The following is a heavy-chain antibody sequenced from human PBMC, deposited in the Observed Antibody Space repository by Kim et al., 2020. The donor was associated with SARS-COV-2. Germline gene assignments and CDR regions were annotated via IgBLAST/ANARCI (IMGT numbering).Heavy chain of an antibody. CDR1: GYIFTNYG. CDR3: ARNNSRWREGVDY. CDR2: ISD. Sequence: ASVKVSCKASGYIFTNYGITWVRQAPGQGLEWMGWISDYYAQKLQGRVTMTTDTSTTTAYMELRSLRSDDMAVYYCARNNSRWREGVDYWGQGTLVTVSS. D-gene: IGHD5-12*01. J-gene: IGHJ4*02. V-gene: IGHV1-18*03.